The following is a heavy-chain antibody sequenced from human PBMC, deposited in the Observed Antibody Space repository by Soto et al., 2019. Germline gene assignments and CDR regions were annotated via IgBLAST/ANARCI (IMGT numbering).Heavy chain of an antibody. CDR2: VYRTGST. D-gene: IGHD6-13*01. CDR1: GGSISTSNW. Sequence: QVQLQESGPGLVKPSGTLSLTCAVSGGSISTSNWWSWVRQPPGKGLEWIGEVYRTGSTNYNPSLESRVIVPVAKSKNQSSLKLPSVTAADTAVYYCASARATIAAAAIFDCWGQGTLVTVSS. CDR3: ASARATIAAAAIFDC. J-gene: IGHJ4*02. V-gene: IGHV4-4*02.